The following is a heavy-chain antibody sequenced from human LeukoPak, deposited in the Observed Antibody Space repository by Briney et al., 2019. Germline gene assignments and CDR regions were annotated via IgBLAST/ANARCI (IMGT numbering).Heavy chain of an antibody. CDR1: GFTFGSYA. V-gene: IGHV3-23*01. J-gene: IGHJ4*02. D-gene: IGHD2-2*01. Sequence: PGGSLRLSCAASGFTFGSYAMSWVRQAPGKGLEWVSAITDTGGNTYYADSVRGRFTISRDNSKNTLYLLMNSLRAEDTAMYHCARQTGESTNFDNWGQGTLVTVSS. CDR2: ITDTGGNT. CDR3: ARQTGESTNFDN.